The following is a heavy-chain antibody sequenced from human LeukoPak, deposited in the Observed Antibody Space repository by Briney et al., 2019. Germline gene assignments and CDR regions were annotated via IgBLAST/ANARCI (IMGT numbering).Heavy chain of an antibody. J-gene: IGHJ4*02. CDR3: AKDGRLAGTLGSFFDY. CDR2: ISGSDDST. Sequence: AGGSLRLSCAAPGFTFSSYAMNWVRQAPGKGLEWVSGISGSDDSTYYAESVKGRFTISRDNSKNTLYLQMNSLRAEDTAVYYCAKDGRLAGTLGSFFDYWGQGTLVTVSS. V-gene: IGHV3-23*01. D-gene: IGHD6-13*01. CDR1: GFTFSSYA.